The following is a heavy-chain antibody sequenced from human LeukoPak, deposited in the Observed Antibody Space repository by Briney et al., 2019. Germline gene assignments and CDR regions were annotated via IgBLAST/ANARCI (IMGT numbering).Heavy chain of an antibody. V-gene: IGHV4-39*07. CDR1: GGSLRSSSYY. D-gene: IGHD4-11*01. Sequence: PSETLSLTCTVSGGSLRSSSYYWGWIGQPPGKGLEWIGSIYYSGSTYYNPSLKSRVTISVDTSKNQFSLKLSSVTAADTAVYYCARSNPMWSPPGFDPWGQGTLVTVSS. CDR3: ARSNPMWSPPGFDP. CDR2: IYYSGST. J-gene: IGHJ5*02.